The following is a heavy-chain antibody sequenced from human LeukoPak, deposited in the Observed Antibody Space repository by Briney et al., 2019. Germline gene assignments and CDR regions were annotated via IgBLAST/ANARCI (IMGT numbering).Heavy chain of an antibody. CDR2: INPNNGGT. CDR3: ARARMLSDDYGDLWGDALDI. D-gene: IGHD4-17*01. CDR1: GFSFTGYY. J-gene: IGHJ3*02. V-gene: IGHV1-2*02. Sequence: ASVKVSCKASGFSFTGYYIHWVRQAPGQGLEWLGWINPNNGGTNQVQRFQGRVTMTRDTSINTAYMELTSLRSDDTAVYYCARARMLSDDYGDLWGDALDIWGQGTMVTVSS.